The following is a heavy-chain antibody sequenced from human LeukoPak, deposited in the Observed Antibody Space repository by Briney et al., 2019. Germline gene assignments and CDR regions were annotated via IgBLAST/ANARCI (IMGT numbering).Heavy chain of an antibody. J-gene: IGHJ3*02. Sequence: PSETLSLTCTVSGGSISSYYWSWIRQPPGKGLEWIGYIYYSGSTNYNPSLKSRVTISVGTSKNQFSLKLSSVTAADTAVYYCAREGEYCSGGSCYSGAFDIWGQGTMVTVSS. D-gene: IGHD2-15*01. CDR2: IYYSGST. CDR3: AREGEYCSGGSCYSGAFDI. CDR1: GGSISSYY. V-gene: IGHV4-59*01.